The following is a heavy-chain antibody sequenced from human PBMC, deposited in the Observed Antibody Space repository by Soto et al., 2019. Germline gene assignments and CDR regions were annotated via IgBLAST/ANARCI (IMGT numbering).Heavy chain of an antibody. Sequence: GGSLRLSCAASGFTVSSNYMSWVRQAPGKGLEWVSFIYSGGSTYYADSVKGRFTISRHNSKNTLYLQMNSLRAEDTAVYYGARETGTTRNAFDIWGQGTMVTVSS. CDR1: GFTVSSNY. CDR3: ARETGTTRNAFDI. CDR2: IYSGGST. V-gene: IGHV3-53*04. J-gene: IGHJ3*02. D-gene: IGHD1-1*01.